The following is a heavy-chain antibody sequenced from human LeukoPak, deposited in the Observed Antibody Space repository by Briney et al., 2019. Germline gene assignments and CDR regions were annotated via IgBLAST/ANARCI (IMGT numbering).Heavy chain of an antibody. D-gene: IGHD4-17*01. J-gene: IGHJ4*02. Sequence: PGGSLRLSCVGSNFTFSSYTLNWVRQAPGEGLEWLSSISSSGSNIYYADSVKGRFTISRDNAKTSLFLQMNSLRAEDSAVYYCATRVTTFLQWGQGTLVTVSS. CDR2: ISSSGSNI. CDR1: NFTFSSYT. CDR3: ATRVTTFLQ. V-gene: IGHV3-21*01.